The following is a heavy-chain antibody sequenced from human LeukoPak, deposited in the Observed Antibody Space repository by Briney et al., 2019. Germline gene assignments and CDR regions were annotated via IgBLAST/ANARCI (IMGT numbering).Heavy chain of an antibody. J-gene: IGHJ4*02. CDR2: ISGYNGYT. CDR1: GYIFTNYG. D-gene: IGHD3-10*01. V-gene: IGHV1-18*01. CDR3: AREWTYYPLDY. Sequence: ASVKVSCKPSGYIFTNYGISWVRQAPGQGLEWMGWISGYNGYTNHAQKLQGRVTMTTDTSTSTAYMELRSLRSDDTAVYYCAREWTYYPLDYWGQGTLVTVSS.